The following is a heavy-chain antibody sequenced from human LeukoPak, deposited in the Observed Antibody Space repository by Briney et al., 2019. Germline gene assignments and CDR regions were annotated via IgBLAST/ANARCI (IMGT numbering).Heavy chain of an antibody. CDR1: GLSFSDYW. CDR3: ARGWNYAFRFDY. CDR2: IKQDGSEK. J-gene: IGHJ4*02. Sequence: GGSLRLSCAASGLSFSDYWMTWVRQAPGKGLESVAHIKQDGSEKYYVDSIKGRFTISRDNAKNLVYLQMNSLRAEDTAVYYCARGWNYAFRFDYWGQGTLVTVSS. V-gene: IGHV3-7*01. D-gene: IGHD1-7*01.